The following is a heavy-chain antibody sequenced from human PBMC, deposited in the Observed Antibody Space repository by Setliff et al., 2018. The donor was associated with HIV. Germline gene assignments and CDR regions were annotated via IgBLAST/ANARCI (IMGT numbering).Heavy chain of an antibody. V-gene: IGHV3-30*04. CDR2: MYYDGVTT. Sequence: GGSLRLSCAASGFTFSRYGMHWIRQAPGKGLEWVAVMYYDGVTTYYADSAKGRFTISRDGSKNMIFLQMNSLRVDDTAVYYCARGRVLEWLLNHWGQGTRVTVSS. J-gene: IGHJ4*02. CDR3: ARGRVLEWLLNH. D-gene: IGHD3-3*01. CDR1: GFTFSRYG.